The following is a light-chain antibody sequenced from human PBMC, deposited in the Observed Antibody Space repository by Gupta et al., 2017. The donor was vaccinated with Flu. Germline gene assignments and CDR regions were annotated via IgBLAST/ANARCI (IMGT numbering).Light chain of an antibody. CDR1: QSVGTY. Sequence: EIVLTQSPATLSLSPGERATLSCRASQSVGTYLAWYQQKPGQTPRLLIYDASNRATGIPARFSGSGSGKDFTLTISSREQEDFAVYYCQKRSNWPPYTFGQGTKVEIK. V-gene: IGKV3-11*01. CDR2: DAS. CDR3: QKRSNWPPYT. J-gene: IGKJ2*01.